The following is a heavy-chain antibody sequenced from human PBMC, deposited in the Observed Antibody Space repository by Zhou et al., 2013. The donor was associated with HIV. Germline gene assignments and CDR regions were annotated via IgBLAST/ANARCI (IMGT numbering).Heavy chain of an antibody. J-gene: IGHJ4*02. CDR1: GYIFTNYG. CDR2: ISIHNGYT. D-gene: IGHD3-3*01. V-gene: IGHV1-18*01. Sequence: QVQLVQSGTEVKKPGASVKVSCKTSGYIFTNYGITWVRQAPGQGLEWMGWISIHNGYTREGQRVQGRVTMTRDTATNIAYMELRRLRSDDTAVYYCTRSRGFSVHYKTDDYFDYWGQGTLVAVSS. CDR3: TRSRGFSVHYKTDDYFDY.